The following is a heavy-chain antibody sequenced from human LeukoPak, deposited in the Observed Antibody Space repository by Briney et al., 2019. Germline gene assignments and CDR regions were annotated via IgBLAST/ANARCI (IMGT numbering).Heavy chain of an antibody. Sequence: ASVKVSCKASGYTFTSYAMHWVRQAPGQRLEWMGWINAGNGNTKYSQKFEGRVTFTRDTSASTAYMELSSLTSEDTAVYYCAKSGYSGYDPDVGYWGQGTLVSVSS. CDR1: GYTFTSYA. V-gene: IGHV1-3*01. D-gene: IGHD5-12*01. CDR3: AKSGYSGYDPDVGY. J-gene: IGHJ4*02. CDR2: INAGNGNT.